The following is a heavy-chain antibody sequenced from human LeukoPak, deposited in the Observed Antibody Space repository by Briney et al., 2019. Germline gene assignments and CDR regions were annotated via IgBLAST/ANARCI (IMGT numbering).Heavy chain of an antibody. CDR1: GFTFSSYA. CDR2: ISGSGGST. Sequence: PGGSLRLSCAASGFTFSSYAMSWVRQAPGKGLEWVSAISGSGGSTHYADSVKGRFTISRDNSKNTLYLQMNSLRAEDTAVYYCAKGSESSGWSGTYDYWGQGTLVTVSS. J-gene: IGHJ4*02. D-gene: IGHD6-19*01. V-gene: IGHV3-23*01. CDR3: AKGSESSGWSGTYDY.